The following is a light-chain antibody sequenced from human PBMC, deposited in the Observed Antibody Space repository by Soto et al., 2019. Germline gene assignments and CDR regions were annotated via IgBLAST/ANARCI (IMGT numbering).Light chain of an antibody. CDR2: KVS. CDR3: IQFNNFPWT. J-gene: IGKJ1*01. V-gene: IGKV1-5*03. Sequence: DIQMTQSPSTLSASLGDRVNMTCRASQNICSRVAWYQQQPGKGPKFLINKVSNLESGVPSRISGSGSGTESTLTISSLQPDDFATYYCIQFNNFPWTFGKGTKV. CDR1: QNICSR.